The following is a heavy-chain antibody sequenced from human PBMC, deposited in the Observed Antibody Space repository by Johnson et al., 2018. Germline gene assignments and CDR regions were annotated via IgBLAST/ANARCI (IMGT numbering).Heavy chain of an antibody. CDR3: AKGLYSGSVDLGFDI. J-gene: IGHJ3*02. CDR1: GFTFSTYV. V-gene: IGHV3-23*04. Sequence: VQLVQSGGGLVQPGGSLRLSCTASGFTFSTYVISWVRQAPGKGLEWVSSMSNIGGFTYYADSVKGRFTVSRDNSKKTLYLQMNSLRVDDTAVYYWAKGLYSGSVDLGFDIWGRGTMVTVSS. CDR2: MSNIGGFT. D-gene: IGHD1-26*01.